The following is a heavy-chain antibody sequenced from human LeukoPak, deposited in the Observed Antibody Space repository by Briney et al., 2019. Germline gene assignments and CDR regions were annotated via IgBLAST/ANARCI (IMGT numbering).Heavy chain of an antibody. CDR2: ISSSSSTI. J-gene: IGHJ3*02. V-gene: IGHV3-48*04. CDR3: ARPRRASGYYDSRGMAFDI. CDR1: GFTFSSYS. Sequence: GGSLRLSCAASGFTFSSYSMNWVRQAPGKGLEWVSYISSSSSTIYYADSVKGRFTISRDNAKNSLYLQMNSLRAEDTAVYYCARPRRASGYYDSRGMAFDIWGQGTMVTVSS. D-gene: IGHD3-22*01.